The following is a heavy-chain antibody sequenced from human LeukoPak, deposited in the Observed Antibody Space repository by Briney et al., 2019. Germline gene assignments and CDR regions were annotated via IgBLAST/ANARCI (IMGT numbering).Heavy chain of an antibody. D-gene: IGHD3-22*01. CDR2: IAFSGST. J-gene: IGHJ4*02. CDR3: ARVDYYDSSAATFDY. CDR1: GGSISPFY. V-gene: IGHV4-59*13. Sequence: SETLSLTCTVSGGSISPFYWSWIRQPPGKGLEWIGYIAFSGSTNYNPSLKSRVDISLDTSKNQISLKLSSVTAADTAVYYCARVDYYDSSAATFDYWGQGTLVTVSS.